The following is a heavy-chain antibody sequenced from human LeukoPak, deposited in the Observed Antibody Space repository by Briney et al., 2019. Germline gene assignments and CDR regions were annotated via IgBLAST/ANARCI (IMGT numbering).Heavy chain of an antibody. CDR2: ISGSGGST. Sequence: GGSLRLSCAASGFTFSSYGMSWVRQAPGKGLEWVSAISGSGGSTYYADSVKGRFTISRDNSKNTLYLQMNSLRAEDTAVYYCARSGSYYGHFDYWGQGTLVTVSS. CDR1: GFTFSSYG. J-gene: IGHJ4*02. D-gene: IGHD1-26*01. CDR3: ARSGSYYGHFDY. V-gene: IGHV3-23*01.